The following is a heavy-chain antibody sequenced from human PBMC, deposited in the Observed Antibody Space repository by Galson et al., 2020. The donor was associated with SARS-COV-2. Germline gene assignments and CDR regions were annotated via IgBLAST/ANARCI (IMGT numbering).Heavy chain of an antibody. V-gene: IGHV3-30*04. J-gene: IGHJ4*02. Sequence: GESLKISCAASGFTFSSYAMHWVRQAPGKGLEWVAVISYDGSNKYYADSVKGRFTISRDNSKNTLYLQMNSLRAEDTAVYYCAREESVYCSGGSCHLGSFDYWGQGTLVTVSS. D-gene: IGHD2-15*01. CDR2: ISYDGSNK. CDR3: AREESVYCSGGSCHLGSFDY. CDR1: GFTFSSYA.